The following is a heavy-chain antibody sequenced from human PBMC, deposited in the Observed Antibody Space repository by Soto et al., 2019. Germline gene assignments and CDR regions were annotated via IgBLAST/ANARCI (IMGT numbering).Heavy chain of an antibody. CDR1: GFIFRYYW. Sequence: PGWSLRLCFTVSGFIFRYYWMSWVRQAPGKGLEWVCKIKQDESDKYDVYSVKGLFTISRENAKNALYLQSNSQRVKDTPVYYCPPSCYTTPCTHFHGISWGQGTQVTVSS. CDR2: IKQDESDK. J-gene: IGHJ5*02. D-gene: IGHD3-16*02. V-gene: IGHV3-7*03. CDR3: PPSCYTTPCTHFHGIS.